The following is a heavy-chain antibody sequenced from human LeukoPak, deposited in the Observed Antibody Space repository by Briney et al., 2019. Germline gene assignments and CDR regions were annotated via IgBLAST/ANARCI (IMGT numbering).Heavy chain of an antibody. Sequence: SETLSLTCSVSGASITSYYWGWIRQPPGKGLEWIGSIYYSGSTYYNPSPKSRVTISVDTSKNQFSLKLSSVTAADTAVYYCARDYYGSGSYYTLYFDYWGQGTLVTVSS. CDR1: GASITSYY. CDR3: ARDYYGSGSYYTLYFDY. J-gene: IGHJ4*02. CDR2: IYYSGST. V-gene: IGHV4-39*02. D-gene: IGHD3-10*01.